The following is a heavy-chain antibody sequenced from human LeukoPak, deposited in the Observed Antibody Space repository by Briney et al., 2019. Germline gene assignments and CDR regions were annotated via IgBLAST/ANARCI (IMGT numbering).Heavy chain of an antibody. CDR2: IYTSGST. CDR1: GGSISSYY. D-gene: IGHD2-15*01. Sequence: PSETLSLTCTVSGGSISSYYWSWIRQPAGKGLEWIGRIYTSGSTNYNPSLKSRVTMSVDTSKNQFSLKLSSVTAADTAVYYCARDTYCSGGSCHSYALDIWGQGTMVTVSS. J-gene: IGHJ3*02. CDR3: ARDTYCSGGSCHSYALDI. V-gene: IGHV4-4*07.